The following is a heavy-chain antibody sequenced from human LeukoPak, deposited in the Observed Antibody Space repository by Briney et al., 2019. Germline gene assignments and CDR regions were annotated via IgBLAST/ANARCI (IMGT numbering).Heavy chain of an antibody. V-gene: IGHV3-74*01. CDR1: GFDFSSNW. CDR2: IKGDGIST. CDR3: AKDHYWGIDY. Sequence: GGSLRLSCAASGFDFSSNWMHWVRHAPGQGLVWVSRIKGDGISTNYADSVKGRFTISRDIAKNTLYLQMNSLRAEDMGVYYCAKDHYWGIDYWGRGTLVTVSS. D-gene: IGHD3-16*01. J-gene: IGHJ4*02.